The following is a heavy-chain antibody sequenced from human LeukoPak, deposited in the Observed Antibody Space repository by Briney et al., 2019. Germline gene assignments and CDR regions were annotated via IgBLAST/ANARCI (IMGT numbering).Heavy chain of an antibody. V-gene: IGHV4-34*01. CDR3: ARHGDWYFAL. CDR1: GGSAFGYY. J-gene: IGHJ2*01. CDR2: IHHGGRS. Sequence: SETLSLTCAVSGGSAFGYYWSWTRQPPGKGLEWIGEIHHGGRSKYHPALKSRVTISVDTPNNQFSLKLTSMTAADTAVYYCARHGDWYFALWGPGTLVTVSS. D-gene: IGHD3-10*01.